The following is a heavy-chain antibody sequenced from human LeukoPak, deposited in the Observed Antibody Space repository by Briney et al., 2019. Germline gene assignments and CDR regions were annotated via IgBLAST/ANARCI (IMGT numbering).Heavy chain of an antibody. CDR1: GGSISSYY. CDR2: IYSSGST. J-gene: IGHJ3*02. CDR3: VRHVARAFDI. V-gene: IGHV4-4*07. Sequence: SETLSLTCTVSGGSISSYYWSWIRQPAGQGLEWIGHIYSSGSTNYNPSLKSRVTMSVDTSKNQFSLKLSSVTAADTSVYSCVRHVARAFDIWGQGTKVTVSS.